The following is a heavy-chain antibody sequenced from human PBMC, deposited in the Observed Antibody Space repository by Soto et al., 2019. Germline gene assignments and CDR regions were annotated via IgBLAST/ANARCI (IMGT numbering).Heavy chain of an antibody. CDR3: ASYVAIFGVVRPDYYYYGMDV. CDR1: GYTFTSYY. Sequence: ASVKVSCKASGYTFTSYYMHWVRQAPGQGLEWMGIINASGGNTNYAQKLQGRVTMTTDTSTSTAYMELRSLRSDDTAVYYCASYVAIFGVVRPDYYYYGMDVWGQGTTVTVSS. V-gene: IGHV1-46*01. D-gene: IGHD3-3*01. CDR2: INASGGNT. J-gene: IGHJ6*02.